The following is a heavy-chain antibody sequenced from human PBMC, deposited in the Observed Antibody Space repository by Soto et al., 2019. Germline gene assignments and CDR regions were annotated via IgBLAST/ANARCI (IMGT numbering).Heavy chain of an antibody. J-gene: IGHJ5*02. D-gene: IGHD2-2*01. CDR1: GYTFTGYY. V-gene: IGHV1-2*02. Sequence: QVQLVQSGAEVKKPGASVKVSCKASGYTFTGYYMHWVRQAPGQGLEWMGWINPNSGGTNYAQKFQGRVTMTRDTSISTAYMELSRLRSDDTAVYYCARAVGGIVVVPAAILANWFAPWGQGTLVTVSS. CDR2: INPNSGGT. CDR3: ARAVGGIVVVPAAILANWFAP.